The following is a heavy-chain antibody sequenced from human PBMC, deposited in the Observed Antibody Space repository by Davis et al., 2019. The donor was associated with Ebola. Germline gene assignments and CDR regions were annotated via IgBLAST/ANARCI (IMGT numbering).Heavy chain of an antibody. D-gene: IGHD4-11*01. J-gene: IGHJ4*02. CDR2: IYWDDDK. CDR3: AHGKPTDYSNYPTFDY. CDR1: GFSLSTRGVG. V-gene: IGHV2-5*02. Sequence: SGPTLVKPTQTLTLTCTFSGFSLSTRGVGVGWIRQPPGKALEWLALIYWDDDKRYSPSLKSRLTITKDTSKNQVVLTMTNMDPVDTATYYCAHGKPTDYSNYPTFDYWGQGTLVTVSS.